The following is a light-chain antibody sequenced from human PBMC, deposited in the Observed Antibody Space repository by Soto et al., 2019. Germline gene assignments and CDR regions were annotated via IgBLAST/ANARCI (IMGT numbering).Light chain of an antibody. Sequence: EIVLTQPPGTLSLSPRERATLSCTASQSVSSSYLAWYQQKPGQAPRLLIYGASSRATGIPDRFSGSGSGTDFTLTISRLEPEDFAVYYCQQYGSSPWTFGQGTKVDIK. V-gene: IGKV3-20*01. CDR3: QQYGSSPWT. CDR1: QSVSSSY. CDR2: GAS. J-gene: IGKJ1*01.